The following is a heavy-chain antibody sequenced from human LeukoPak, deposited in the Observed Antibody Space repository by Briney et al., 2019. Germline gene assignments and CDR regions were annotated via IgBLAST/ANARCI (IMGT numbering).Heavy chain of an antibody. D-gene: IGHD1/OR15-1a*01. CDR2: IYYSGST. CDR1: GGSISSSSYY. CDR3: ARHSGTGTIPY. J-gene: IGHJ4*02. V-gene: IGHV4-39*01. Sequence: SETLSLTCTVSGGSISSSSYYWGWIRQPPGKGLEWIGSIYYSGSTYYNPSLKSRVTISVDTSKNQFSLKLSSVTAADTAVYYCARHSGTGTIPYWGQGTLVTVSS.